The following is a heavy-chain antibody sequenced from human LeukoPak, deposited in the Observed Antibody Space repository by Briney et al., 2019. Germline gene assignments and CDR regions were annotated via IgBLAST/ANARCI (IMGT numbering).Heavy chain of an antibody. CDR1: GASIRSGGFY. V-gene: IGHV4-31*03. J-gene: IGHJ4*02. Sequence: SETLSLTCSVSGASIRSGGFYWSWLRRHPRRGLEWIGYIYFSGDTYYNPSLKSRVTISVDTSQNRFSLRVHSVTAADTAVYFCARARLRSEDFSTPYYFDFWGRGTLVTVSS. CDR3: ARARLRSEDFSTPYYFDF. CDR2: IYFSGDT. D-gene: IGHD3-16*01.